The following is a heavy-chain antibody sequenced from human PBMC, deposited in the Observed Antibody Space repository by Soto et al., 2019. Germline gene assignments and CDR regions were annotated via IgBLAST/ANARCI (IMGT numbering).Heavy chain of an antibody. J-gene: IGHJ6*02. D-gene: IGHD4-4*01. CDR1: GYTFTSYD. Sequence: ASVKVSCKASGYTFTSYDINWVRQATGQGLEWMGWMNPNSGNTGYAQKFQGRVTMTRNTSISTAYMELSSLRSEDTAVYYCARVTWLQSYYYYGMDVCGQGTTVTVSS. CDR3: ARVTWLQSYYYYGMDV. CDR2: MNPNSGNT. V-gene: IGHV1-8*01.